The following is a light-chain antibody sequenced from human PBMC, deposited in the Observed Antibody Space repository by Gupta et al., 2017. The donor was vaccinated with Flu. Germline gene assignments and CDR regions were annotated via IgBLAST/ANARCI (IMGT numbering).Light chain of an antibody. CDR1: QNVLHSSNSKDY. CDR3: QQYHRPPWT. V-gene: IGKV4-1*01. Sequence: DIVLTQSPDSLAVSLGERATIHCKSGQNVLHSSNSKDYLAWYQQKPGQPPKLLIYWASTRESGVPDRCRGSGSGTDFTLTISSLKTEDGAVDLCQQYHRPPWTFGQGTKVEIK. CDR2: WAS. J-gene: IGKJ1*01.